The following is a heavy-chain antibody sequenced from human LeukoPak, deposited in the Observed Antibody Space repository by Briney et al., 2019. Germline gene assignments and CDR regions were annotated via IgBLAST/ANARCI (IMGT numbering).Heavy chain of an antibody. D-gene: IGHD2-2*01. CDR1: GFTFSNAW. V-gene: IGHV3-15*01. CDR2: IKSKTDGGTT. J-gene: IGHJ5*02. CDR3: TTETIVVVPAAPYP. Sequence: GGSLRLSCAASGFTFSNAWMSWVRQAPGKGLEWVGRIKSKTDGGTTDYAAPVKGRLTISRDDSKNTLYLQMNSLKTEDTAVYYCTTETIVVVPAAPYPWGQGTLVTVSS.